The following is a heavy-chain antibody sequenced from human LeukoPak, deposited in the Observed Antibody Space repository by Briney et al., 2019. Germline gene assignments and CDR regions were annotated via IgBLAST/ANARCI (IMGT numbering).Heavy chain of an antibody. Sequence: PGGSLRLSCAASEFAVSSNYMSWVRQAPGKGLEWVSVIYSGGSTYYADSVKGRFTISRHNSKNTLYLQMNSLRGEDTAVYYCATIGGDYVSFDNWGQGTLVTVTS. CDR1: EFAVSSNY. J-gene: IGHJ4*02. D-gene: IGHD4-17*01. CDR2: IYSGGST. CDR3: ATIGGDYVSFDN. V-gene: IGHV3-53*04.